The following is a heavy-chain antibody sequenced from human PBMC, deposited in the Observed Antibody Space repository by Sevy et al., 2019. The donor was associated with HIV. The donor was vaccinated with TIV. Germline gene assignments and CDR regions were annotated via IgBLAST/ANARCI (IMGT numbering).Heavy chain of an antibody. D-gene: IGHD6-13*01. CDR2: ISSSSSYI. V-gene: IGHV3-21*01. J-gene: IGHJ6*02. CDR1: GFTFSSYS. CDR3: ARDQSSIHKSYYYYGMDV. Sequence: GGSLRLSCAASGFTFSSYSMNWVRQAPGKGLEWVSSISSSSSYIYYADSVKGRFTISRDNAKNSLYLQMNSLRAEDTAVYYCARDQSSIHKSYYYYGMDVWGQGTTVTVSS.